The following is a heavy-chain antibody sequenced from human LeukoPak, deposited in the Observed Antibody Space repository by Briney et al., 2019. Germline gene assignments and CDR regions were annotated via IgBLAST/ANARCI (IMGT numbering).Heavy chain of an antibody. D-gene: IGHD6-13*01. V-gene: IGHV3-74*01. Sequence: AGGSLRLSCAASGFIFSTHWMHWVRQAPGKGLVWVSRINTDGSSTFYAGSVKGRFTISRDNAKNTLYLQMNSLRAEDTAVYYCAKDRRSSWYAKETFDYWGQGTLVTVSS. J-gene: IGHJ4*02. CDR3: AKDRRSSWYAKETFDY. CDR1: GFIFSTHW. CDR2: INTDGSST.